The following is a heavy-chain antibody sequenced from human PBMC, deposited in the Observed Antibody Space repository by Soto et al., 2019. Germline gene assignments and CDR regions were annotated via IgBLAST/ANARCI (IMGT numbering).Heavy chain of an antibody. CDR1: GFIVSESH. CDR2: LCNSGNS. D-gene: IGHD1-1*01. J-gene: IGHJ1*01. V-gene: IGHV3-53*01. Sequence: PGGSLRLSCAASGFIVSESHMIWVRQAPGKGLEGVSILCNSGNSKYADSVKGRFTITRDNSRNTLFLQMNSLRVEDTAVYYCARLAEAERRWGQGALVTVSS. CDR3: ARLAEAERR.